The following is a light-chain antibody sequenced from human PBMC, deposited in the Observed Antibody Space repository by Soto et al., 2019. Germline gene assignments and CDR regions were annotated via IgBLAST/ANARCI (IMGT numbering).Light chain of an antibody. CDR2: DAS. Sequence: EIVMTQSPATLSVSPGERATLSCRASQSVSSNLAWYQQKPGQAPRLLIYDASTRATGIPARFSGSGSGTEFTLTISRLPSEDFAVYYCQQYNNWPLTFGGGTRVEIK. CDR3: QQYNNWPLT. J-gene: IGKJ4*01. V-gene: IGKV3-15*01. CDR1: QSVSSN.